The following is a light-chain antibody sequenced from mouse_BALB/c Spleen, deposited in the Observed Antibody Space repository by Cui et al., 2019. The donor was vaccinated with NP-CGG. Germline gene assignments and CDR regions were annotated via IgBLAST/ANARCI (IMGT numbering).Light chain of an antibody. J-gene: IGLJ1*01. V-gene: IGLV1*01. CDR1: TGAVTTSNY. CDR2: GTN. CDR3: ALWYSNHWV. Sequence: QAVVTQESALTTSLDKTVTLTCRSSTGAVTTSNYANWVQEKPDHLFTGLIGGTNNRAPGVPARFSGSLIGDKAALTITGAQTKDEAIYFCALWYSNHWVFGGGTKLTVL.